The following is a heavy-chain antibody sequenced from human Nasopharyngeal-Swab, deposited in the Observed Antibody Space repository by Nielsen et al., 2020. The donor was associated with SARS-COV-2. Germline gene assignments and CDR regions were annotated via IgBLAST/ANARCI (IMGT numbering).Heavy chain of an antibody. CDR2: INSDGSST. J-gene: IGHJ6*02. D-gene: IGHD5-24*01. V-gene: IGHV3-74*01. Sequence: WIRQPPGKGLVWVSRINSDGSSTSYADSVKGRFTISRDNAKNTLYLQMNSLRAEDTAVYYCTRGADGYNFGYYYYGMDVWGQGTTVTV. CDR3: TRGADGYNFGYYYYGMDV.